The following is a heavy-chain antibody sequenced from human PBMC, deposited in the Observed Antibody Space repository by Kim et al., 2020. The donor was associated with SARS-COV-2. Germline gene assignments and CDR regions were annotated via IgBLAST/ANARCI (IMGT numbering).Heavy chain of an antibody. V-gene: IGHV3-30*04. CDR3: ARDLLSGYRGLCDY. CDR1: GFTFSSYA. D-gene: IGHD5-12*01. Sequence: GGSLRLSCAASGFTFSSYAMHWVRQAPGKGLEWVAVISYDGSSIYYVDSVKGRFTISRDNPKNTLYLQMNSLRAEDTAVYYCARDLLSGYRGLCDYWGQGTLVTVSS. CDR2: ISYDGSSI. J-gene: IGHJ4*02.